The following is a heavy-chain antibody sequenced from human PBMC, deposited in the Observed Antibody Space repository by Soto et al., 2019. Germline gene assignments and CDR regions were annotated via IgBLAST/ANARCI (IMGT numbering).Heavy chain of an antibody. CDR1: GFTVSSNY. Sequence: TGGSLRLSCAASGFTVSSNYMSWVRQAPGKGLEWVSVIYSGGSTYYADSVKGRFTISRDNSKNTLYLQMNSLRAEDTAVYYCARGSSSPLGLYYYYYYMDVGGKGTTVTVSS. D-gene: IGHD6-6*01. CDR2: IYSGGST. V-gene: IGHV3-66*01. CDR3: ARGSSSPLGLYYYYYYMDV. J-gene: IGHJ6*03.